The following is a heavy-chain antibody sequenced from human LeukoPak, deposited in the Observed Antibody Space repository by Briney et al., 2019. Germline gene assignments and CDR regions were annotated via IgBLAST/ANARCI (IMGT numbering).Heavy chain of an antibody. D-gene: IGHD2-2*03. CDR3: AKAKNGYCSSTSCYPAYYYYYMDV. CDR2: ISGSGGST. V-gene: IGHV3-23*01. Sequence: GGSLRLSCAASGFTVSSNYMSWVRQAPGKGLEWVSAISGSGGSTYYADSVKGRFTISRDNSKNTLYLQMNSLRAEDTAVYYCAKAKNGYCSSTSCYPAYYYYYMDVWGKGTTVTVSS. J-gene: IGHJ6*03. CDR1: GFTVSSNY.